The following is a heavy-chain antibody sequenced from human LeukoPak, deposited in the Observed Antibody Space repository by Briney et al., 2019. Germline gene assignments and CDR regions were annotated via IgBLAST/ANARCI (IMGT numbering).Heavy chain of an antibody. CDR3: ARMVVDAPRWFDP. V-gene: IGHV4-30-2*01. CDR1: GDSMSSSRYS. J-gene: IGHJ5*02. Sequence: PPETLSLTCDVSGDSMSSSRYSWSWIRQPPGKGLEWIGYIYHGGSTHYNPSLKSRVTISVDRSKKQFSLNLSSVTAADTAVDYCARMVVDAPRWFDPWGRGTRAPVSS. CDR2: IYHGGST. D-gene: IGHD2-15*01.